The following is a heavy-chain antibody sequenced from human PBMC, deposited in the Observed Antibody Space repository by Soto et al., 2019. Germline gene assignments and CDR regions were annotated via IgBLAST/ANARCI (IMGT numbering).Heavy chain of an antibody. Sequence: SSETLSLTCTVSGGSISSGGYYWSWIRQHPGKGLEWIGYIYYSGSTYYNPSLKSRVTISVDTSKNQFSLKLSSVTAADTAVYYCARARYIYGMDVWGQGTTVTVSS. CDR1: GGSISSGGYY. V-gene: IGHV4-31*03. CDR2: IYYSGST. CDR3: ARARYIYGMDV. D-gene: IGHD1-1*01. J-gene: IGHJ6*02.